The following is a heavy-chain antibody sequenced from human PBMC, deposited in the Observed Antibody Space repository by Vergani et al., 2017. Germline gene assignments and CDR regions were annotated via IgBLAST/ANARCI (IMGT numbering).Heavy chain of an antibody. D-gene: IGHD6-13*01. CDR1: GGTFSSYT. V-gene: IGHV1-18*01. CDR3: ARDRAAAGLNWFDP. Sequence: QVQLVQSGAEVKKPGSSVKVSCKASGGTFSSYTISWVRQAPGQGLEWMGWISAYNGNTNYAQKLQGRVTMTTDTATSTAYMELRSLRSDDPAVYYCARDRAAAGLNWFDPWGQGTLVTVSS. CDR2: ISAYNGNT. J-gene: IGHJ5*02.